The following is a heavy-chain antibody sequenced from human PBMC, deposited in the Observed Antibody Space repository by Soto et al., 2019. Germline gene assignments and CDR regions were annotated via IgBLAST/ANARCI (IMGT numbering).Heavy chain of an antibody. D-gene: IGHD1-7*01. J-gene: IGHJ4*02. CDR3: ARGRDLELYFDY. V-gene: IGHV4-34*01. CDR1: GGSFSGYY. CDR2: INHSGST. Sequence: PSETLSLTCAVYGGSFSGYYWSWIRQPPGKWLEWIGEINHSGSTNYNPSLKSRVTISVDTSKNQFSLKLSSVTAADTAVYYCARGRDLELYFDYWGQGXLVTVSS.